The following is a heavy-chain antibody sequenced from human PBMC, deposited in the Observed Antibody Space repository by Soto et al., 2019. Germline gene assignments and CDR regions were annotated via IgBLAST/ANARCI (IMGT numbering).Heavy chain of an antibody. CDR1: GFSLSTSGVG. D-gene: IGHD6-19*01. Sequence: QITLKESGPTLVKPTQTLTLTCTFSGFSLSTSGVGVGWIRQPPGKALEWLALIYWDDDKRYSPSLKSRLTITKDTSKNQVVLTMTNMDPVDTATYYCAHRHLAVAGTSPFDYWGQGTLVTVSS. J-gene: IGHJ4*02. CDR3: AHRHLAVAGTSPFDY. V-gene: IGHV2-5*02. CDR2: IYWDDDK.